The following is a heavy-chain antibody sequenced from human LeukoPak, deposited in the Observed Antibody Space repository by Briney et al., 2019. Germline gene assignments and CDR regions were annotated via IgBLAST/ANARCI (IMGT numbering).Heavy chain of an antibody. Sequence: GGSLRLSCAASGFTFSSYSMNWVRQAPGKGLEWVSYISSSSSTIYYADSVKGRFTISRDNAKNSLYLQMNSLRAEDTAVYYCARNFSTPYCSSTSCLNYYYYYYMDVWGKGTTVTVSS. CDR2: ISSSSSTI. CDR1: GFTFSSYS. J-gene: IGHJ6*03. D-gene: IGHD2-2*01. CDR3: ARNFSTPYCSSTSCLNYYYYYYMDV. V-gene: IGHV3-48*01.